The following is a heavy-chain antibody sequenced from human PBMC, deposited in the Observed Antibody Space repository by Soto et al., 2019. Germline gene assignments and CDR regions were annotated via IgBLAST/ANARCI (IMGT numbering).Heavy chain of an antibody. D-gene: IGHD6-13*01. V-gene: IGHV3-11*06. J-gene: IGHJ6*02. CDR3: ARGSSSWYYYYGMDV. Sequence: LRLSCAASGFTFSDYYMSWIRQAPGKGLEWVSYISSSSSYTNYADSVEGRFTISRDNAKNSLYLQMNSLRAEDTAVYYCARGSSSWYYYYGMDVWGQGTTVTVSS. CDR1: GFTFSDYY. CDR2: ISSSSSYT.